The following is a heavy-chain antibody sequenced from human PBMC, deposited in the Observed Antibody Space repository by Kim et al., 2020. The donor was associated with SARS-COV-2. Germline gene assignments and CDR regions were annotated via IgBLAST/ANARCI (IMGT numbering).Heavy chain of an antibody. Sequence: ASVKVSCKASGYTFTGYYMHWVRQAPGQGLEWMGRINPNSGGTNYAQKFQGRVTMTRDTSISTAYMELSRLRSDDTAVYYCARANYYGSGSVDYWGQGTLVTVSS. D-gene: IGHD3-10*01. J-gene: IGHJ4*02. CDR3: ARANYYGSGSVDY. CDR1: GYTFTGYY. CDR2: INPNSGGT. V-gene: IGHV1-2*06.